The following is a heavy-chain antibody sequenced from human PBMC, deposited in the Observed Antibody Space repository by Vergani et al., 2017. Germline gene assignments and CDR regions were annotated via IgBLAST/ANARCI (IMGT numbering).Heavy chain of an antibody. D-gene: IGHD3-22*01. Sequence: QVQLVESGGGVVQPGRSLRLSCETSGLMFNNYGMHWVRQAPGKGLEWVAVISSDGSNKHYADSVKGRFTISRDNSQNTLYLQMDSLTAEDTAIYFCVNGYYYDQSGLASFDYWSQGTLVTVSS. J-gene: IGHJ4*02. CDR1: GLMFNNYG. V-gene: IGHV3-30*18. CDR2: ISSDGSNK. CDR3: VNGYYYDQSGLASFDY.